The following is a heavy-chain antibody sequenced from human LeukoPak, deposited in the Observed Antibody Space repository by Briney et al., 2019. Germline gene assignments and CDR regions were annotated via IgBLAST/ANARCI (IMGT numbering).Heavy chain of an antibody. V-gene: IGHV3-23*01. CDR3: AREGKDVETTMGYYMDV. D-gene: IGHD5-18*01. CDR2: ISGSGGST. J-gene: IGHJ6*03. CDR1: GFTFSTYG. Sequence: GGSLRLSCAASGFTFSTYGMSWVRQAPGKGLEWVSAISGSGGSTYYADSVKGRFTISRDNSKNTLYLQMHSLGAEDTAVYYCAREGKDVETTMGYYMDVWGKGTTVTVSS.